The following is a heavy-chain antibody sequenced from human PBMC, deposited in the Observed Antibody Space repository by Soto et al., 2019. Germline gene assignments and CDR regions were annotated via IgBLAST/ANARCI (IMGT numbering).Heavy chain of an antibody. CDR1: GYTFTSYY. J-gene: IGHJ4*02. CDR2: INPSGGST. D-gene: IGHD4-17*01. CDR3: ARDPGIQPTTVVTPQAYYFDY. Sequence: QVQLVQSGAEVKKPGASVKVSCKASGYTFTSYYMHWVRQAPGQGLEWMGIINPSGGSTSYAQKFQGRVTMTRDTSTSTVYMELSSLRSEDTAVYYCARDPGIQPTTVVTPQAYYFDYWGQGTLVTVSS. V-gene: IGHV1-46*01.